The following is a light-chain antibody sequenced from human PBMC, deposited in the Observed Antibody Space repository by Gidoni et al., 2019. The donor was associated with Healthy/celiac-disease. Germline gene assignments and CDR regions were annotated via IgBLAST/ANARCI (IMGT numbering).Light chain of an antibody. CDR3: QQYDNLPLT. J-gene: IGKJ4*01. Sequence: DIQMTQSPSSLSASVGDRVTITCQASQDISNYLNWYQQNPGKAPKLLIYDASNLETGVPSRFSGSGSGTDFTFTISRLQPEAIATYYCQQYDNLPLTFGGGTKVEIK. CDR2: DAS. CDR1: QDISNY. V-gene: IGKV1-33*01.